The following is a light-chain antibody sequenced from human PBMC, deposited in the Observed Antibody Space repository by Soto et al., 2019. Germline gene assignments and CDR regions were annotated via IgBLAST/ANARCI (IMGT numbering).Light chain of an antibody. Sequence: EIGMTQSPATLSVSPGERATLSCRASQRVSSDLAWYQRRPGQTPRLLIFGTYTRAPGIPSRFSGSGSGTEFTLTISSLQSEDFAVYYCQQYNNWPPITFGQGTRLEI. CDR3: QQYNNWPPIT. CDR2: GTY. J-gene: IGKJ5*01. V-gene: IGKV3-15*01. CDR1: QRVSSD.